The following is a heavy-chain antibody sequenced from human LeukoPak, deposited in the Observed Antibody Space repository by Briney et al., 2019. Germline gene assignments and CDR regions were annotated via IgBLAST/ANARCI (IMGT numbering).Heavy chain of an antibody. CDR1: GYTLTELS. CDR3: VTPNPPVLRFLETQYYFDY. Sequence: PGASVKVSCKVSGYTLTELSMHWVRQAPGKGLEWMGGFDPEDGETIYAQKFQGRVTMAEDTSTDTAYMELSSLRSEDTAVYYCVTPNPPVLRFLETQYYFDYWGQGTLVTVSS. D-gene: IGHD3-3*01. J-gene: IGHJ4*02. V-gene: IGHV1-24*01. CDR2: FDPEDGET.